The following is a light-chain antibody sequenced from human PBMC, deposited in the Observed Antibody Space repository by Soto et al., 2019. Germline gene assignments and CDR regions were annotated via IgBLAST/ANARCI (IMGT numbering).Light chain of an antibody. Sequence: DIQLTQYPPSLSASVGDRVTITCRASQSISPFLNWYQCKPGKPPKLLIYESSNLRGGVSSRFSGSGSGTDFTLTIDKLQSDDFATYYSQHSASDLIAFGQGTRLDIQ. J-gene: IGKJ5*01. CDR1: QSISPF. CDR2: ESS. V-gene: IGKV1-39*01. CDR3: QHSASDLIA.